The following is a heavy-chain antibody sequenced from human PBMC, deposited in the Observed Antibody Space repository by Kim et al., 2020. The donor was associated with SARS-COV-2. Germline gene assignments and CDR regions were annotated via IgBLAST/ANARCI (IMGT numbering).Heavy chain of an antibody. D-gene: IGHD6-19*01. CDR2: INHSGST. V-gene: IGHV4-34*01. CDR3: ARGLRQGLVRRPNIYGMDV. J-gene: IGHJ6*01. Sequence: SETLSLTCAVYGGSFSGYYWSWIRQPPGKGLEWIGEINHSGSTNYNPSLKSRVTISVDTSKNQFSLKLSSVTAADTAVYYCARGLRQGLVRRPNIYGMDV. CDR1: GGSFSGYY.